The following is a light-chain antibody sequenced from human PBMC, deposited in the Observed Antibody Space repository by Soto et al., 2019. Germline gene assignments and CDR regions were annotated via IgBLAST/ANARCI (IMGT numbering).Light chain of an antibody. J-gene: IGKJ1*01. Sequence: EIVMTQSPGTLSVSPGERATLSCRASQSVSSNLAWYQQKPGQPPRLLIYGASTRATGIPARFSGSGSGTESTLTNSSLQSEDFAVYYCQQYNNWPPRSTFGQGTKVEIK. CDR2: GAS. CDR3: QQYNNWPPRST. CDR1: QSVSSN. V-gene: IGKV3-15*01.